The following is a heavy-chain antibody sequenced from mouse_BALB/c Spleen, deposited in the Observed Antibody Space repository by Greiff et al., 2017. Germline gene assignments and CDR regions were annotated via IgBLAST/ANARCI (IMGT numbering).Heavy chain of an antibody. Sequence: EVQVVESGGGLVQPGGSLKLSCAASGFTFSSYTMSWVRQTPEKRLEWVAYISNGGGSTYYPDTVKGRFTISRDNAKNTLYLQMSSLKSEDTAMYYCARHDGYYWYFDVWGAGTTVTVSS. V-gene: IGHV5-12-2*01. CDR2: ISNGGGST. CDR3: ARHDGYYWYFDV. D-gene: IGHD2-3*01. CDR1: GFTFSSYT. J-gene: IGHJ1*01.